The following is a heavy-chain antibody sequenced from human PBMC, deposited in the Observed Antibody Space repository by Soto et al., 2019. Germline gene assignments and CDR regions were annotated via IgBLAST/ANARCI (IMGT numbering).Heavy chain of an antibody. CDR3: ARARWYDDFDV. D-gene: IGHD2-15*01. J-gene: IGHJ3*01. V-gene: IGHV4-38-2*01. CDR2: IFHGGNT. Sequence: LSLTCAVSGFFISSGNYWGWIRKPPGKGLEWIGSIFHGGNTYYNPSLKSRVTISVDMSKNQFSLKLNSVTAADTAVYYCARARWYDDFDVWGQGTVVTVSS. CDR1: GFFISSGNY.